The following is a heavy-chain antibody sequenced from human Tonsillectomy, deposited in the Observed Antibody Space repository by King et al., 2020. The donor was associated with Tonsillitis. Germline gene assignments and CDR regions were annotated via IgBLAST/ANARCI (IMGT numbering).Heavy chain of an antibody. J-gene: IGHJ3*01. V-gene: IGHV3-7*03. CDR3: ARDMNPSVDGGYYDAFDL. CDR1: GFTFSNYW. D-gene: IGHD3-22*01. CDR2: MRKDGSAI. Sequence: VQLVESGGGLVQPGGSLRLSCAASGFTFSNYWMTWVRQAPGKGLEWVANMRKDGSAIYYVDSVKGRFTISRDNAKNSLYLQMDGLRADDTARYFCARDMNPSVDGGYYDAFDLWGQGTMVTVSS.